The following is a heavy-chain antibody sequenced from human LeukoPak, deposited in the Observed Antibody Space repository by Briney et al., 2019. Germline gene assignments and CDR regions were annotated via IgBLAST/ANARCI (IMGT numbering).Heavy chain of an antibody. J-gene: IGHJ3*02. Sequence: GGSLRLSCAASGFTFSSYAMYWVRQAPGKGLEWVAVISYDGSDKFYADSVKGRFTISRDSSKNTLYLQMNSLRAEDTAVYYCAKDHDSSGYYISGAFDIWGQGTMVTVSS. CDR2: ISYDGSDK. CDR1: GFTFSSYA. V-gene: IGHV3-30*04. CDR3: AKDHDSSGYYISGAFDI. D-gene: IGHD3-22*01.